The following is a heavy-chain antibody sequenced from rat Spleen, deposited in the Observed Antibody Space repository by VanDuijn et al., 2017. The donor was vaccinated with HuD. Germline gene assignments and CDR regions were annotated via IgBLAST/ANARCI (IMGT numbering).Heavy chain of an antibody. J-gene: IGHJ2*01. V-gene: IGHV2S13*01. CDR2: IWSGGNK. D-gene: IGHD1-12*02. CDR1: GFSLTSYN. CDR3: TRNYAYYYDGSYHGGFDY. Sequence: QVQLKESGPGLVQSSQTLSLTCTVAGFSLTSYNVHWVRQSPGQGLEWMAVIWSGGNKEYNSALKSRLSISRYTSKSQVFLKVNSLKTEDTGIYYCTRNYAYYYDGSYHGGFDYWGQGVMVTVSS.